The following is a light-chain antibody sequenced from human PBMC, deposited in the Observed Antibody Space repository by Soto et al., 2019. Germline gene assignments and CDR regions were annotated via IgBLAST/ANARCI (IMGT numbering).Light chain of an antibody. CDR3: QLYYSSTLS. CDR1: QSVLHSSNNKNY. V-gene: IGKV4-1*01. CDR2: WAS. Sequence: DIVVTQSPDSLAVSLGERATINCKSSQSVLHSSNNKNYLGWYQQKPGHPPKVGIYWASTRESGVPDRFSGSGAVIDFHTTISDLEPEDVGVYYCQLYYSSTLSFGGGTKVEIK. J-gene: IGKJ4*01.